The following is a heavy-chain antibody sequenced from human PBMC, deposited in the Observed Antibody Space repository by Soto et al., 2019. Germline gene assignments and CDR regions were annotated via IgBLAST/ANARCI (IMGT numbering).Heavy chain of an antibody. CDR3: ARPAATGTDY. Sequence: SETLSLTCTVSGGSISSSSYYWGWIRQPPGKGLEWIGSIYYSGSTYYNPSLKSRVTISVDTSKNQFSLKLSSVTAADTAVYYCARPAATGTDYWGQGTLVTVSS. J-gene: IGHJ4*02. CDR1: GGSISSSSYY. V-gene: IGHV4-39*01. CDR2: IYYSGST. D-gene: IGHD6-25*01.